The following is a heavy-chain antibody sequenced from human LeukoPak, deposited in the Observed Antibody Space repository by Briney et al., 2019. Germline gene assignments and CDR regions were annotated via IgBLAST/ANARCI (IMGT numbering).Heavy chain of an antibody. V-gene: IGHV4-59*01. CDR2: IYYSGST. CDR3: ASKPRGVAAAGTMGPYFDY. D-gene: IGHD6-13*01. Sequence: SETLSLICTVSGGSISSYYWSWIRQPPGKGLEWIGYIYYSGSTNYNPSLKSRVTISVDTSKNQFSLKLSSVTAADTAVYYCASKPRGVAAAGTMGPYFDYWGQGTLVTVSS. CDR1: GGSISSYY. J-gene: IGHJ4*02.